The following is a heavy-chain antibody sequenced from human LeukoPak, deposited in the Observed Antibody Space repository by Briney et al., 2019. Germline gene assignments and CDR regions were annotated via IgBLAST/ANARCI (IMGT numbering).Heavy chain of an antibody. CDR2: IYHRGST. CDR3: ARVTTLKADFDY. D-gene: IGHD4-11*01. J-gene: IGHJ4*02. CDR1: GYSISSGYY. Sequence: SETLSLTCTVSGYSISSGYYWGWIRQPPGKGLEWIGTIYHRGSTYYNPSLKSRVTISVATSKNQFSLKLSSVTAADTAIYYCARVTTLKADFDYWGQGTLVTVSS. V-gene: IGHV4-38-2*02.